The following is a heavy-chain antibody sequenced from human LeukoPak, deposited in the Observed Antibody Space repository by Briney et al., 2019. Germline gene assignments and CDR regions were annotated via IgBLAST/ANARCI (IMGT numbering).Heavy chain of an antibody. CDR3: VKERMVRGLYDMDV. J-gene: IGHJ6*04. D-gene: IGHD3-10*01. CDR1: GFTFSSYA. Sequence: PGGSLRLSCAASGFTFSSYAMSWVRQAPGKGLEWVSAISGSGGSTYYADSVKGRFTISRDNSKNTRYLQMNSLRAEDGAVHYCVKERMVRGLYDMDVWGKGTTVTVSS. CDR2: ISGSGGST. V-gene: IGHV3-23*01.